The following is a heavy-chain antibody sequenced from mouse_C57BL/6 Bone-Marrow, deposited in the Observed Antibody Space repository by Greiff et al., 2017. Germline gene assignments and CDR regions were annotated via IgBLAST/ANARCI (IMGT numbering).Heavy chain of an antibody. CDR2: IHPNSGST. CDR1: GYTFTSYW. V-gene: IGHV1-64*01. J-gene: IGHJ3*01. D-gene: IGHD1-3*01. CDR3: ARRESGPAWFAY. Sequence: VQLQQPGAELVKPGASVKLSCKASGYTFTSYWMHWVKQRPGQGLEWIGMIHPNSGSTNYNEKFKSKATLTVDTSSSTAYMQLSSLTSEDSAVYYCARRESGPAWFAYWGQGTLVTVSA.